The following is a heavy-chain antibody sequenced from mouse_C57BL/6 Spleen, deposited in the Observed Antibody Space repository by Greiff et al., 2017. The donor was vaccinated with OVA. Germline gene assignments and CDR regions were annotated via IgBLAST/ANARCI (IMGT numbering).Heavy chain of an antibody. J-gene: IGHJ1*03. CDR3: ASWGIFDYGSSYFDV. CDR2: IDPSDSET. Sequence: VQLQQPGAELVRPGSSVKLSCKASGYTFTSYWMHWVKQRPIQGLEWIGNIDPSDSETHYNQKFKDKATLTVDKSSSTAYMQLSSLTSEDSAVYYCASWGIFDYGSSYFDVWGTGTTVTVSS. CDR1: GYTFTSYW. D-gene: IGHD1-1*01. V-gene: IGHV1-52*01.